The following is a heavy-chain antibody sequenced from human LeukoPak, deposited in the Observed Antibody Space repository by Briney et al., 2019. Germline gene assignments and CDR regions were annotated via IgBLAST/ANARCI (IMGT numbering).Heavy chain of an antibody. D-gene: IGHD3-16*01. CDR3: AKDGAPWNGMDV. CDR2: ISYDGSNK. Sequence: PGGSLRLSCAASGFTFSSYGMHWVRQAPGKGREWVAVISYDGSNKYYADSVKGRFTISRDNSKNTLYLQMNSLRAEDTAVYYCAKDGAPWNGMDVWGQGTTVTVSS. CDR1: GFTFSSYG. V-gene: IGHV3-30*18. J-gene: IGHJ6*02.